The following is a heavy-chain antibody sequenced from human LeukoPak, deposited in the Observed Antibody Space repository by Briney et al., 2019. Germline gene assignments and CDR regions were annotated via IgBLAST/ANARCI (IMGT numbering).Heavy chain of an antibody. D-gene: IGHD3-3*01. V-gene: IGHV1-18*01. CDR3: ARDVFWNDFWSSSDYYFDY. CDR1: GYTFTSYG. Sequence: ASVKVSCKASGYTFTSYGISWVRQAPGQELEWMGWISAYNGNTNYAQKLRGRVTMTTDTSTSTAYMELRSLRSDDTAVYYCARDVFWNDFWSSSDYYFDYWGQGTLVTVSS. J-gene: IGHJ4*02. CDR2: ISAYNGNT.